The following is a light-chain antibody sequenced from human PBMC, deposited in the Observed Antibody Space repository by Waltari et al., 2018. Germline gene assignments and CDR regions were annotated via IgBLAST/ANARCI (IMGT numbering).Light chain of an antibody. J-gene: IGKJ1*01. CDR2: KAS. CDR1: QSIITW. CDR3: QQYKSFPWT. V-gene: IGKV1-5*03. Sequence: DILMTQSPSTLSASVGDRVTITCRASQSIITWLAWYQQRQGKAPKVLIYKASSVESGVPSRFSGSGSGTEFSLTISSLQPDDSATYYCQQYKSFPWTFGQGTKVEIK.